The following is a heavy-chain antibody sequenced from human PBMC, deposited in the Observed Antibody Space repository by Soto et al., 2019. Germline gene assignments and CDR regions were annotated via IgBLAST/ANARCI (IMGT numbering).Heavy chain of an antibody. V-gene: IGHV4-39*01. Sequence: QLQLQESGPGLVKPSETLSLTGTVSGGSISSDTYYWGWIRQSPEKGLEWIASVSYSGSTYYNPTLKSRVAISVDTSKSQFSLKLRSVTAADTAVYYCVRFWPPPDSDLLTAYSDAFDYWGQGTLVTVSS. D-gene: IGHD3-9*01. J-gene: IGHJ4*02. CDR3: VRFWPPPDSDLLTAYSDAFDY. CDR2: VSYSGST. CDR1: GGSISSDTYY.